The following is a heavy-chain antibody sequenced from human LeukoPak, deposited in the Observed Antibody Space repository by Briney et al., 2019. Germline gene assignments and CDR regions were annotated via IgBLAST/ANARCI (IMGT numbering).Heavy chain of an antibody. V-gene: IGHV1-46*01. CDR3: ARDPGSDCSGGSCYLDY. D-gene: IGHD2-15*01. CDR1: GYTFTSYY. Sequence: ASVKVSCKASGYTFTSYYMHWVRQAPGQGLEWMGIINPSGGSTSYAQKFQGRVTMTRDTSTGTVYVQLSSLRSEDTAVYYCARDPGSDCSGGSCYLDYWGQGALVTVSS. CDR2: INPSGGST. J-gene: IGHJ4*02.